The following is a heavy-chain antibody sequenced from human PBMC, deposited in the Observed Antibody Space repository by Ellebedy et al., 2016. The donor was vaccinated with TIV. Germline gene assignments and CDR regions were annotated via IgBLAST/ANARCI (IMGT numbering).Heavy chain of an antibody. Sequence: SETLSLTCAVYGGSFSGYYWIWNRQPPGQGLEWIGYTYYTGSADYSPSLKSRLTIAVDRSRNQISLNLRSVTAADTAIYYCARDSKNGWAFDIWGQGTMVTVSS. CDR2: TYYTGSA. CDR3: ARDSKNGWAFDI. V-gene: IGHV4-34*11. CDR1: GGSFSGYY. D-gene: IGHD1-1*01. J-gene: IGHJ3*02.